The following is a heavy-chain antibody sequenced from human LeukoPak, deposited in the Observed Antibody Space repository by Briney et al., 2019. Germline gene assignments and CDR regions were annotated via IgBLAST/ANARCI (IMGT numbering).Heavy chain of an antibody. CDR3: ARFLEWSRFDP. V-gene: IGHV4-59*08. D-gene: IGHD3-3*01. CDR2: IYYSGST. CDR1: GGSISSYY. Sequence: SETLSITCTVSGGSISSYYWSWIRQPPGKGLEWIGYIYYSGSTNYNPSLKSRVTISVDTSKNQFSLKLSSVTAADTAVYYCARFLEWSRFDPWGQGTLVTVSS. J-gene: IGHJ5*02.